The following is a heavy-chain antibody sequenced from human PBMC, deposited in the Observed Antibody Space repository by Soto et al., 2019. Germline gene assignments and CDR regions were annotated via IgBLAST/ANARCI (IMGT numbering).Heavy chain of an antibody. CDR1: GGSISSSNW. V-gene: IGHV4-4*02. J-gene: IGHJ4*02. Sequence: SETLSLTCAVSGGSISSSNWWSWVRQPPGKGLEWIGEIYHSGSTNYNPSLKSRVTISVDKSKNQFSLKLSSVTAADTAVYYCARARQQQLVRGYFDYWGQGTLVTVSS. CDR3: ARARQQQLVRGYFDY. CDR2: IYHSGST. D-gene: IGHD6-6*01.